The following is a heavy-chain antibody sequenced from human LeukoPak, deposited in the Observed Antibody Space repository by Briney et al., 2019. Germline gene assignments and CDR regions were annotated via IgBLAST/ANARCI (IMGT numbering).Heavy chain of an antibody. CDR2: IYPGDSDT. D-gene: IGHD3-22*01. CDR1: GYSFTSYW. V-gene: IGHV5-51*01. J-gene: IGHJ4*02. Sequence: ASVKVSCKASGYSFTSYWIGWVRQMPGKGLEWMGIIYPGDSDTRYSPSFQGQVTISADKSISTAYLQWSSLKASDTAMYYCARAYYDSSGYHFDYWGQGTLVTVSS. CDR3: ARAYYDSSGYHFDY.